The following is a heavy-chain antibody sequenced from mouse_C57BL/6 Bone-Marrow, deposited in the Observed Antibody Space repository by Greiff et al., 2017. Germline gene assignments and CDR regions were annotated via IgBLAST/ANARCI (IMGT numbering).Heavy chain of an antibody. J-gene: IGHJ2*01. CDR3: ARSHYYYGSSYRY. D-gene: IGHD1-1*01. CDR1: GYTFTDYY. V-gene: IGHV1-19*01. Sequence: VQLQQSGPVLVKPGASVKMSCKASGYTFTDYYMNWVKQSHGKSLEWIGVIHPYNGGTSYNQKFKGKATLTVDKSSSTAYMGLNSLTSEDSAVYYCARSHYYYGSSYRYWGQGTTLTVSS. CDR2: IHPYNGGT.